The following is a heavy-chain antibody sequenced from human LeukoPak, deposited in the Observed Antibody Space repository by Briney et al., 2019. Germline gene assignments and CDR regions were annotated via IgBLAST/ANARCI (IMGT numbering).Heavy chain of an antibody. D-gene: IGHD1-1*01. Sequence: GGSRRLSCAASGFTFSNYWMTLVHKAPSKWLEWVAAIKEDGSEKYYEDSVKGRFTITRDNAKNSLYMQMSRLRAEDTAGSFCARTTYGDYWGQGTLVTVSS. CDR2: IKEDGSEK. CDR3: ARTTYGDY. CDR1: GFTFSNYW. J-gene: IGHJ4*02. V-gene: IGHV3-7*02.